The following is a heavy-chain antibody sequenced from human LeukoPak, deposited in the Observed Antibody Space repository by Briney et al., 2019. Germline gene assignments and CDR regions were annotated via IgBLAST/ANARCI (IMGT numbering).Heavy chain of an antibody. J-gene: IGHJ4*02. CDR3: ARDLNWETY. V-gene: IGHV3-7*01. D-gene: IGHD1-1*01. CDR2: IKPDGSQI. Sequence: GGSLRLSCAASGFTFSSYWMTWVRQAPGKGLEWVANIKPDGSQIYYVDSVKGRFTISRDNAKNSLYLQMNSLGAEDTAVYYCARDLNWETYWGQGTLVTVSS. CDR1: GFTFSSYW.